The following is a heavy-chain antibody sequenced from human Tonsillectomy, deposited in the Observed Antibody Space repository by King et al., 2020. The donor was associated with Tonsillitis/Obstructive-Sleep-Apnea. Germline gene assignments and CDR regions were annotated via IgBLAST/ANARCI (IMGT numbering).Heavy chain of an antibody. CDR2: INPSGGT. CDR3: ARGEVGATATYYYSDMDV. J-gene: IGHJ6*02. Sequence: VQLQQWGAGLLKPSETLSLTCAVYGGSFSGYYWSWIRQPPGQGLEWIGEINPSGGTNYNPSLKSRVTISVDTSKNQFSLKLSSVTAADTAVYYCARGEVGATATYYYSDMDVWGQGTTVTVSS. D-gene: IGHD1-26*01. CDR1: GGSFSGYY. V-gene: IGHV4-34*01.